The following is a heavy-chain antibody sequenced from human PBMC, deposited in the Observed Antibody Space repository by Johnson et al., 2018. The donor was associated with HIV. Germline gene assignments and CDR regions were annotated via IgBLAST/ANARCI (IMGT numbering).Heavy chain of an antibody. CDR1: GFAVTSYY. J-gene: IGHJ3*01. Sequence: VQLVESGGGLVQPGGSLRLSCAAAGFAVTSYYMRWVRQAPGKGLEWVSGISWHSGSIGYADSVKGRFTISRDNAKNSLYLQMNSLRAEDTAVYYCARGGQVLWDAFDVWGQGTMVTVSS. CDR2: ISWHSGSI. V-gene: IGHV3-9*01. CDR3: ARGGQVLWDAFDV. D-gene: IGHD2-21*01.